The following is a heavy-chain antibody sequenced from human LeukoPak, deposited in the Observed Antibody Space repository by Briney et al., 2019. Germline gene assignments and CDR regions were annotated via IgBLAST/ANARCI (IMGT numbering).Heavy chain of an antibody. Sequence: GGSLRLSCAASGFTFSSYGMHWVRQAPGKGLEWVAFIRYDGSNKYYADSVKGRFTISRDNSKNTLYLQMNSLRAEDTAVYYCARDLLNWNDLSGDYYYYMDVWGKGTTVTVSS. D-gene: IGHD1-1*01. J-gene: IGHJ6*03. CDR3: ARDLLNWNDLSGDYYYYMDV. CDR2: IRYDGSNK. CDR1: GFTFSSYG. V-gene: IGHV3-30*02.